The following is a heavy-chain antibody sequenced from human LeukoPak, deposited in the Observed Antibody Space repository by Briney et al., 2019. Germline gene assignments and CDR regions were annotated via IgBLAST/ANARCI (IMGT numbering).Heavy chain of an antibody. Sequence: GGSLRLSCAASGFTFSSYSMNWVRQAPGKGLEWVSYISSSSSTIYYADSVKGRFTISRDNAKNSLYLQMNSLRAEDTAVYYCARLWFGEFLYYYYVDVWGKGTTVTVSS. J-gene: IGHJ6*03. CDR1: GFTFSSYS. CDR2: ISSSSSTI. D-gene: IGHD3-10*01. V-gene: IGHV3-48*04. CDR3: ARLWFGEFLYYYYVDV.